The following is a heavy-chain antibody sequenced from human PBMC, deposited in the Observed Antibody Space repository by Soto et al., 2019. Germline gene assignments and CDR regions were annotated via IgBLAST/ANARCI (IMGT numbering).Heavy chain of an antibody. CDR2: INAGNGNT. CDR1: GYTFTSYA. Sequence: QVQLVQSGAEVKKPGASVKVSCKASGYTFTSYAMHWVRQAPGQRLEWMGWINAGNGNTKYSQKFQGRVTITRDTSASTAYMKLSTLRSEDTAVYYRARGASLYWYFDLWGRGTLVTVSS. CDR3: ARGASLYWYFDL. V-gene: IGHV1-3*01. J-gene: IGHJ2*01.